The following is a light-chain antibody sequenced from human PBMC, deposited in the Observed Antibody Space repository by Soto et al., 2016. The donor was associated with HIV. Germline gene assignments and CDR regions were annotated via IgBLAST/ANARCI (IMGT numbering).Light chain of an antibody. CDR3: QQYNTPPWT. CDR2: KVS. Sequence: DIQLTQSPSTLSASVGDRVTITCRASQSVNDWLAWYQQKPGTPPILLIYKVSTLESGVPSRFSGVGFGTDFTLTISTLRPEDSAIYYCQQYNTPPWTFGQGTKVEI. V-gene: IGKV1-5*03. CDR1: QSVNDW. J-gene: IGKJ1*01.